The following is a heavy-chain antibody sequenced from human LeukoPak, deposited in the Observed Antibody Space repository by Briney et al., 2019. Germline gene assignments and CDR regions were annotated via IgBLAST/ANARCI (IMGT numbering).Heavy chain of an antibody. J-gene: IGHJ4*02. CDR2: ISGSGGST. D-gene: IGHD3-10*01. CDR3: AKAGERCYGSGEPYYFDY. Sequence: PGGSLRLSRAASGFTFSSYAMSWVRQAPGKGLEWVSAISGSGGSTYYADSVKGRFTISRDNSKNTLYLQMNSLRAEDTVVYYSAKAGERCYGSGEPYYFDYWGQGTLVTVSS. V-gene: IGHV3-23*01. CDR1: GFTFSSYA.